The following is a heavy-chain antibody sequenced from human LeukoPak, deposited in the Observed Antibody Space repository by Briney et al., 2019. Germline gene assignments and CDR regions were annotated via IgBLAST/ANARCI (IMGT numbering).Heavy chain of an antibody. CDR2: INPKSGGT. Sequence: ASVKVSCKASGYTFSDYYIHWVRQAPGQGLEWMGWINPKSGGTNYAQKFQGRVTVTRDTSISTAYMELSSLRSDDTALYYCARDLQYLLLMGEIDYWGQGTLVTVSS. CDR3: ARDLQYLLLMGEIDY. J-gene: IGHJ4*02. D-gene: IGHD2-2*01. CDR1: GYTFSDYY. V-gene: IGHV1-2*02.